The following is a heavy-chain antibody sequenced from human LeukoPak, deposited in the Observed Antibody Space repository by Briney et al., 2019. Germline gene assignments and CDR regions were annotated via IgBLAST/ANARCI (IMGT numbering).Heavy chain of an antibody. CDR2: ISSSGSTI. CDR3: AKDSTYYYDSSPDY. J-gene: IGHJ4*02. Sequence: PGGSLRLSCAASGFTFSSYEMNWVRQAQGKGLEWVSYISSSGSTIYYADSVKGRFTISRDNAKNSLYLQMNSLRAEDTAVYYCAKDSTYYYDSSPDYWGQGTLVTVSS. D-gene: IGHD3-22*01. CDR1: GFTFSSYE. V-gene: IGHV3-48*03.